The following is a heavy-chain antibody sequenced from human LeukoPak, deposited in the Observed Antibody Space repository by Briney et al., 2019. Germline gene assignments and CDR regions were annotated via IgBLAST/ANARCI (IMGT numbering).Heavy chain of an antibody. D-gene: IGHD5-24*01. J-gene: IGHJ4*02. Sequence: PSETLSLTCTVSGGSISSYYWSWIRQPAGKGLEWIGRIYTSGSTNYNPSLKSRVTISMDTSKNQFSLRLSSVTAADTAIYYCARGGRDGYNLWETDYWGQGTLVTVSS. CDR1: GGSISSYY. CDR2: IYTSGST. V-gene: IGHV4-4*07. CDR3: ARGGRDGYNLWETDY.